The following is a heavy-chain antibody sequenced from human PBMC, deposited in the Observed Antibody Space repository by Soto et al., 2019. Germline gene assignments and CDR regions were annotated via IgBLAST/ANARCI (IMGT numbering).Heavy chain of an antibody. V-gene: IGHV3-30-3*01. CDR3: ASSAAGTGYYYYGMDV. Sequence: QVQLVESGGGVVQPGRSLRLSCAASGFTFSSYAMHWVRQAPGKGLEWVAVISYDGSNKYYADSVKGRFTISRDNSKNTLYLQMNSLRAEDTAVYYCASSAAGTGYYYYGMDVWGQGTTVTVSS. J-gene: IGHJ6*02. CDR1: GFTFSSYA. D-gene: IGHD6-13*01. CDR2: ISYDGSNK.